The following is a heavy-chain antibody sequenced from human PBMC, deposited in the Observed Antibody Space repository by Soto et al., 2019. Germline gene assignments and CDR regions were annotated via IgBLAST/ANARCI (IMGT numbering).Heavy chain of an antibody. J-gene: IGHJ4*02. CDR2: ISYDGSNK. Sequence: GGSLRLSCAASGFTFSSYAMHWARQAPGKGLEWVAVISYDGSNKYYADSVKGRFTISRDNSKNTLYLQMNSLRAEDTAVYYCARDSGDYDSSGYSLDSFDYWGQGTLVTVSS. V-gene: IGHV3-30-3*01. CDR3: ARDSGDYDSSGYSLDSFDY. CDR1: GFTFSSYA. D-gene: IGHD3-22*01.